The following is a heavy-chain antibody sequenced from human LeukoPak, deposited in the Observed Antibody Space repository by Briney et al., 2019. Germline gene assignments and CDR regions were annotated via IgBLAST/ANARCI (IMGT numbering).Heavy chain of an antibody. J-gene: IGHJ5*02. CDR2: IYYSGST. CDR1: GGSISSGGYY. D-gene: IGHD2-8*01. Sequence: PSQTLSLTCTVSGGSISSGGYYWSWIRQHPGQGLEWIGYIYYSGSTYYNPSLKRRVTISVDTSKNQFSLKLSSVTAADTAVYYCARVGKRGDAKSWGQGTLVTVSS. V-gene: IGHV4-31*03. CDR3: ARVGKRGDAKS.